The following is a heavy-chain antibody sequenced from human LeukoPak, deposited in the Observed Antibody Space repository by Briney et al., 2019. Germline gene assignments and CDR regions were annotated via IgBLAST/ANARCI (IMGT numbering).Heavy chain of an antibody. D-gene: IGHD4-11*01. J-gene: IGHJ4*02. CDR3: ARGMTTGFDY. CDR2: ISYDGSNK. Sequence: GRSLRLSCAVSGFTFSSYAMHWVRQAPGKGLEWVAVISYDGSNKYYADSVKGRFTISRDNSKNTLYLQMNSPRAEDTAVYYCARGMTTGFDYWGQGTLVTVSS. CDR1: GFTFSSYA. V-gene: IGHV3-30-3*01.